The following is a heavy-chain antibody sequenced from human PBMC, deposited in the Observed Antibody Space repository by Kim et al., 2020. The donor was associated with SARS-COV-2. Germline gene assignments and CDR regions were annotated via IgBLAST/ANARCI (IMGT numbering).Heavy chain of an antibody. J-gene: IGHJ4*02. V-gene: IGHV4-34*01. CDR2: INHSGST. Sequence: SETLSLTCAVYGGSFSGYYWSWIRQPPGKGLEWIGEINHSGSTNYNPSLKSRVTISVDTSKNQFSLKLSSVTAADTAVYYCARGLDILTGYFTFTPAAHFDYWGQGTLVTVSS. CDR3: ARGLDILTGYFTFTPAAHFDY. CDR1: GGSFSGYY. D-gene: IGHD3-9*01.